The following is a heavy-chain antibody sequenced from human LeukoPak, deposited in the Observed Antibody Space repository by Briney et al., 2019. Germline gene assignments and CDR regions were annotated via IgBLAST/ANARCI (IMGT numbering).Heavy chain of an antibody. J-gene: IGHJ4*02. V-gene: IGHV4-59*08. CDR3: TRDYGSGRVDY. D-gene: IGHD3-10*01. CDR2: VYYSGST. CDR1: GGSISSYY. Sequence: SETLSLTRTVSGGSISSYYWSWIRQPPGKGLEWIGYVYYSGSTTYNPSLKSRVTISVDTSKNQFSLNLSSVTAADTAVYYCTRDYGSGRVDYWGQGTLVTVSS.